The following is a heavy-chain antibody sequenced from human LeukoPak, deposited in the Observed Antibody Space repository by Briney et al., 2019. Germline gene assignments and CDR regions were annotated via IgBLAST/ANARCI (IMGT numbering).Heavy chain of an antibody. CDR2: IRYDGSNK. Sequence: PGGSLRLSCAASGFTFTTYGMHWVRQTPGKGLEWVAFIRYDGSNKYYADSVKGRFTISRDNAKNSLYLQMSSLRAEDTAVYYCARGRLGGDYWGQGTLVTVSS. D-gene: IGHD3-10*01. CDR1: GFTFTTYG. CDR3: ARGRLGGDY. V-gene: IGHV3-30*02. J-gene: IGHJ4*02.